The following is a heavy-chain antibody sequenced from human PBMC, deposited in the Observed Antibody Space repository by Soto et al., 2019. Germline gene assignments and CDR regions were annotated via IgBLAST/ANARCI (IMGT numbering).Heavy chain of an antibody. CDR2: IYDRGSI. V-gene: IGHV4-59*08. CDR1: GGSISTFY. J-gene: IGHJ4*02. CDR3: ARFADY. Sequence: PSETLSLTCTVSGGSISTFYWSWIRQPPGKGLERIGHIYDRGSIKYNPSLKSRVTISVDTSKNQISLKLTSVTAADTAVYYCARFADYWGQGILVTVSS.